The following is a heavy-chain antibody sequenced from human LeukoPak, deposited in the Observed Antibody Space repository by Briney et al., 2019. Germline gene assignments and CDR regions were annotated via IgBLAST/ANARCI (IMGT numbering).Heavy chain of an antibody. Sequence: ASVKVSCKASGYTFTSYGISRVRQAPGQGLEWMGWISAYNGNTNYAQKLQGRVTMTTDTSTSTAYMELRSLRSDDTAVYYCARVPDIVVVVAATRRWFDPWGQGTLVTVSS. CDR3: ARVPDIVVVVAATRRWFDP. D-gene: IGHD2-15*01. CDR1: GYTFTSYG. CDR2: ISAYNGNT. J-gene: IGHJ5*02. V-gene: IGHV1-18*01.